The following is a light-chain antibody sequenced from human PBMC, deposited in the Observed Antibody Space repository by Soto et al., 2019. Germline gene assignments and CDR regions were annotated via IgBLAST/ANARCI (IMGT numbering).Light chain of an antibody. CDR3: QQYGRSLPVT. J-gene: IGKJ5*01. Sequence: EIVLTQSPGSLSLSPGEGATLSCRASQNINGNYLAWYQHKPGQATRLLIYAASTRATGIPDRFSGSGSGTDFTLTIGRLEPEDFAVYFCQQYGRSLPVTFGQGTRLEIK. CDR1: QNINGNY. V-gene: IGKV3-20*01. CDR2: AAS.